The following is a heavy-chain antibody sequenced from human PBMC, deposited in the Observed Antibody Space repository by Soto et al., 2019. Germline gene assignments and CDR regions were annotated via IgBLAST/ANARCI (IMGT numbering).Heavy chain of an antibody. Sequence: SETLSLTCTVSGGSISSYYWSWIRQPPGKGLEWSGYIYYSGSTNYNPSLKSRVTISVDKSKNQFSMKLSSVTAADTAVYNCARDRGSYLEYWGQGNLVTVS. CDR2: IYYSGST. D-gene: IGHD3-16*02. J-gene: IGHJ4*02. CDR3: ARDRGSYLEY. CDR1: GGSISSYY. V-gene: IGHV4-59*01.